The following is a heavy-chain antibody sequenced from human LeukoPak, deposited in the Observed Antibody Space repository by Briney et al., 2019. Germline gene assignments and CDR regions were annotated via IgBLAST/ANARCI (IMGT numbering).Heavy chain of an antibody. Sequence: PSETLSLTCTVSGGSISSSSYYWGWIRQPPGKGLEWIGSIYYSGSTYYNPSLKSRVTISVDTSKNQFSLKLSSVTAADTAVYYCARGGVRRYNWNEAIFDYWGQGTLVTVSS. D-gene: IGHD1-20*01. CDR1: GGSISSSSYY. CDR2: IYYSGST. J-gene: IGHJ4*02. V-gene: IGHV4-39*07. CDR3: ARGGVRRYNWNEAIFDY.